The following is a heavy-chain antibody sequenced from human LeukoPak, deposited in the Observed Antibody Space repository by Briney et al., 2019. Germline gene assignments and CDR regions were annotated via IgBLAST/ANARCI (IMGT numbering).Heavy chain of an antibody. J-gene: IGHJ3*02. CDR3: ARQRLEDDAFDI. Sequence: SETLSLTCGVFGGSFSGYYWSWVRQSPGKGLEWIGESNHIGSINYNPSFMSRVAISMDTSKKQVSLNLASVTAADTALYYCARQRLEDDAFDIWGQGTVVTVSS. CDR1: GGSFSGYY. V-gene: IGHV4-34*01. CDR2: SNHIGSI. D-gene: IGHD6-25*01.